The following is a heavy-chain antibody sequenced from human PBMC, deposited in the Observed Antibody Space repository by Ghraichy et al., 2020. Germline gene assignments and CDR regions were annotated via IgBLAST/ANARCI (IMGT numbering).Heavy chain of an antibody. CDR2: IKEDGSYK. CDR1: GFTFSSYW. J-gene: IGHJ4*02. D-gene: IGHD1-26*01. CDR3: ARDLAKGGATIEADY. V-gene: IGHV3-7*03. Sequence: GESLNISCAASGFTFSSYWMSWVRQAPGKGLEWVANIKEDGSYKDYVDSVKGRFTISRDNAKKSLFLQMDSLRAEDTAVYYCARDLAKGGATIEADYWGQGTLVTVSS.